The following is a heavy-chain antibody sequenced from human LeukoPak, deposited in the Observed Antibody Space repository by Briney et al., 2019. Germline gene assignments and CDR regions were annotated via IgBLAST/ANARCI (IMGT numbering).Heavy chain of an antibody. J-gene: IGHJ4*02. CDR3: ARDRGSYYNGPLDC. Sequence: SETLSLTCTVSGGSISSYYWSWIRQHPGKGLEWIGYIYYSGSTYYNPSLKSRVTISVDTSKNQFSLKLSSVTAADTAVYYCARDRGSYYNGPLDCWGQGTLVTVSS. D-gene: IGHD3-10*01. CDR2: IYYSGST. V-gene: IGHV4-59*06. CDR1: GGSISSYY.